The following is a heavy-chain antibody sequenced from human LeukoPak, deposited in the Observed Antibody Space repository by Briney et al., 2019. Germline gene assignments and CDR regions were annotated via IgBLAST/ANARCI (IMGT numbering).Heavy chain of an antibody. V-gene: IGHV4-34*01. CDR2: INHSGST. CDR1: GGSYSGYY. D-gene: IGHD2-2*01. J-gene: IGHJ6*03. CDR3: ARVRGGSCSSTSCYYYYYYMDV. Sequence: SETLSLTCAVYGGSYSGYYWSWIRQPPGKGLEWIGEINHSGSTNYNPSLKSRVTISVDTSKNQFSLKLSSVTAADTAVYYCARVRGGSCSSTSCYYYYYYMDVWGKGTTVTVSS.